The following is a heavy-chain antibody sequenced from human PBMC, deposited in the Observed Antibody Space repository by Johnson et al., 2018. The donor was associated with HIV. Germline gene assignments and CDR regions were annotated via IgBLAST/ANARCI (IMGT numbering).Heavy chain of an antibody. V-gene: IGHV3-30*04. Sequence: QVQLVESGGGVVQPGRSLRLSCAASGFTFSSYAMHWVRQAPGKGLEWVAVISYDGSNKYYADSVKGRFTISRDNSKNTLYLQMNSLRAEDTAVYYCAKGGPVLQFLEWLPGRAFDIWDQGTMVTVSS. CDR2: ISYDGSNK. D-gene: IGHD3-3*01. CDR3: AKGGPVLQFLEWLPGRAFDI. CDR1: GFTFSSYA. J-gene: IGHJ3*02.